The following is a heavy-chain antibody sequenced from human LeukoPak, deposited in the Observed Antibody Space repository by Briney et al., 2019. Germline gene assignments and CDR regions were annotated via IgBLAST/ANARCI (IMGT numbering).Heavy chain of an antibody. D-gene: IGHD3-22*01. J-gene: IGHJ4*02. Sequence: GGSLRLSCAVSGITLSNYGMSWVRQAPGKGLEWVAGISGSGGGTNYADSVKGRFTISRENHKNTLFLQMNNLRAEDTAVYFCAKRGVVIRVILVGFHKEAYYFDSWGQGALVTVSS. CDR3: AKRGVVIRVILVGFHKEAYYFDS. CDR1: GITLSNYG. V-gene: IGHV3-23*01. CDR2: ISGSGGGT.